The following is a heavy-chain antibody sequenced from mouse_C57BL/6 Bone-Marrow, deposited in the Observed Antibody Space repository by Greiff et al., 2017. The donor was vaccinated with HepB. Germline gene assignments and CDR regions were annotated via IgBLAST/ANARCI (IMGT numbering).Heavy chain of an antibody. D-gene: IGHD2-3*01. CDR1: GFTFSSYG. Sequence: EVQGVESGGDLVKPGGSLKLSCAASGFTFSSYGMSWVRQTPDKRLEWVATISSGGSYTYYPDSVKGRFTISRDNAKNTLYLQMSSLKSEDTAMYYCARSGLLPPFAYWGQGTLVTVSA. V-gene: IGHV5-6*01. J-gene: IGHJ3*01. CDR2: ISSGGSYT. CDR3: ARSGLLPPFAY.